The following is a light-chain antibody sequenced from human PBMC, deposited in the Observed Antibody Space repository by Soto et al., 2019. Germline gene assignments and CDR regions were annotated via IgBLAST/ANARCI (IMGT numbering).Light chain of an antibody. CDR2: SNN. CDR3: AAWDDSLNAYV. V-gene: IGLV1-44*01. J-gene: IGLJ1*01. Sequence: QSALTQPPSASGTPGQRVTISCSVRSSNIGTNTVNWYQQVPGTAPKLLVYSNNQRPSGVPDRFSGSKSGTSASLAIIGLQSEDEADYYCAAWDDSLNAYVFGTGTKVTVL. CDR1: SSNIGTNT.